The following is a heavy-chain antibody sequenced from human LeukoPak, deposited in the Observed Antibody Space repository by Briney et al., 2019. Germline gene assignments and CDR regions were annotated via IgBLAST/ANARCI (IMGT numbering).Heavy chain of an antibody. Sequence: SETLSLTCAVYGGSFIGYYWTWIRQPPGKGLEWIGEINHSGSTNYNPSLKSRVTISVDTSKNQFSLKLNSVTAADTAVYYCARDLPHSSSSRSGDYWGQGTLVTVSS. CDR2: INHSGST. CDR1: GGSFIGYY. J-gene: IGHJ4*02. CDR3: ARDLPHSSSSRSGDY. D-gene: IGHD6-6*01. V-gene: IGHV4-34*01.